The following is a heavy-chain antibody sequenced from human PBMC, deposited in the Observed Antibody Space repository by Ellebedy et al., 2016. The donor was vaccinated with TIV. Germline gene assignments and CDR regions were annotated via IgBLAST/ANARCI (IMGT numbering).Heavy chain of an antibody. Sequence: AASVKVSCKASGGTFSSYAISWVRQAPGQGLEWMGGIIPIFGTANYAQKFQGRVTITADESTSTAYMELSSLRSEDTAVYYCARDRIVVVPAATFYYYYGMDVWGQGTTVTVSS. CDR3: ARDRIVVVPAATFYYYYGMDV. CDR2: IIPIFGTA. V-gene: IGHV1-69*13. D-gene: IGHD2-2*01. CDR1: GGTFSSYA. J-gene: IGHJ6*02.